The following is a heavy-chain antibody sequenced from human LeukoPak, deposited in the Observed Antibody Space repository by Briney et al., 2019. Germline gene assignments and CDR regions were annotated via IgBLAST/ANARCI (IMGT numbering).Heavy chain of an antibody. D-gene: IGHD6-13*01. J-gene: IGHJ5*02. CDR2: INTNTGNP. V-gene: IGHV7-4-1*02. Sequence: GASVKVSCKASGYTFTSYAMNWVRQAPGQGLEWMGWINTNTGNPTYAQGFTGRFVFSLDTSVSTAYLQISSLKAEDTAVYYCARFPGGYSSSRILPVYNWFDPWGQGTLVTVSS. CDR1: GYTFTSYA. CDR3: ARFPGGYSSSRILPVYNWFDP.